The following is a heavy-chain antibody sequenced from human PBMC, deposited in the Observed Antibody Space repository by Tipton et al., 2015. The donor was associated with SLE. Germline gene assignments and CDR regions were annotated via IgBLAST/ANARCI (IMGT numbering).Heavy chain of an antibody. Sequence: TLSLTCTVSGGSISSYYWSWIRQPPGKGLEWIGYIYYSGGTNHSPSLRSRLTTSVDTSKNQFSLRLRSVTAADTAVYYCARPLYYYYYMDVWGKGTTVTVSS. V-gene: IGHV4-59*12. CDR3: ARPLYYYYYMDV. J-gene: IGHJ6*03. CDR1: GGSISSYY. CDR2: IYYSGGT.